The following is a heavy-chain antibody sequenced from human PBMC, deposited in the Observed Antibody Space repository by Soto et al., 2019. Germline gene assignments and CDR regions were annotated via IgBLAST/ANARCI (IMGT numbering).Heavy chain of an antibody. V-gene: IGHV3-48*02. Sequence: LRLSCEASGFSFGSYSMNWVRQAPGKGLEWVSFISGRGTTTYYADSVKGRFTVSRDNAKNSLSLEVNSLRDEDTAVYYCARLGYCSSATCKYYFYYYGMDVWGQGTTVTVSS. CDR3: ARLGYCSSATCKYYFYYYGMDV. CDR1: GFSFGSYS. D-gene: IGHD2-2*01. CDR2: ISGRGTTT. J-gene: IGHJ6*02.